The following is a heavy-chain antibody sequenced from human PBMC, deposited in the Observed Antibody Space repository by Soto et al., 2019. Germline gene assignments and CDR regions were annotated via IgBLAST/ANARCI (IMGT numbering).Heavy chain of an antibody. CDR3: AREEYSSSWELNYNWFDY. CDR1: GGTFSSYA. Sequence: SVKVSCKASGGTFSSYAISWVRQAPGQGLEWMGGIIPIFGTANYAQKFQGRVTITADESTSTAYMELSSLRSEDTAVYYCAREEYSSSWELNYNWFDYWGQGTLVTVSS. CDR2: IIPIFGTA. V-gene: IGHV1-69*13. J-gene: IGHJ5*01. D-gene: IGHD6-13*01.